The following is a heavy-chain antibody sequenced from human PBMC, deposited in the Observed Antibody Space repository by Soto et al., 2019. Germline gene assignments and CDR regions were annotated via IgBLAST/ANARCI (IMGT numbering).Heavy chain of an antibody. Sequence: NPSETLSLTCGVSGDSISSPNWWNWVRQSPGKGLEWIGEIHHSGTTNYSPSLKSRVTISVDKTKNQFSLKLNSVTVADTAVYYCARVRQYCSSTSCYFDHWGQGTLVTVSS. CDR3: ARVRQYCSSTSCYFDH. CDR2: IHHSGTT. J-gene: IGHJ4*02. D-gene: IGHD2-2*01. V-gene: IGHV4-4*02. CDR1: GDSISSPNW.